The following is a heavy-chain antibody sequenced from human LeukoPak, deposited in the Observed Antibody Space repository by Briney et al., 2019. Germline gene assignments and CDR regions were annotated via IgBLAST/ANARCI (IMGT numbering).Heavy chain of an antibody. V-gene: IGHV1-58*01. Sequence: SVKVPCKASGFIFSSSAVQWVRQARGQRLEWIGWIVVGSGNTNYAQNFQERVTITRDMSTSTAYVELSSLRSEDTAVYYCVADCYGDCIDWGQGTLVTVSS. CDR1: GFIFSSSA. CDR3: VADCYGDCID. CDR2: IVVGSGNT. J-gene: IGHJ4*02. D-gene: IGHD4-17*01.